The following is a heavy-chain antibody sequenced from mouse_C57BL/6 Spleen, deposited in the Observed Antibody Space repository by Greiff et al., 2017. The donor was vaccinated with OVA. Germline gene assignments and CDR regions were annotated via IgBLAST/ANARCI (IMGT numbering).Heavy chain of an antibody. CDR2: ISSGSSTI. CDR1: GFTFSDYG. D-gene: IGHD1-1*01. CDR3: ARRVYYYGSSYEYFDV. V-gene: IGHV5-17*01. Sequence: EVQGVESGGGLVKPGGSLKLSCAASGFTFSDYGMHWVRQAPEKGLEWVAYISSGSSTIYYADTVKGRFTISRDNAKNTLFLQMTSLRSEDTAMYYCARRVYYYGSSYEYFDVWGTGTTVTVSS. J-gene: IGHJ1*03.